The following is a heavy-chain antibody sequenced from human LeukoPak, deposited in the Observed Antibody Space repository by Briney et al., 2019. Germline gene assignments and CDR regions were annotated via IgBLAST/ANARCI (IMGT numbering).Heavy chain of an antibody. CDR2: IYYSGST. J-gene: IGHJ6*03. Sequence: SETLSLTCTVSGGSISSYYWSWIRQPPGKGLEWIGYIYYSGSTNYNPSLKSRVTISVDTSKNQFSLKLSSVTAADTAVYYCARVARDCSSTSCYGYYYYYYMDVWGKGTTVTVSS. CDR3: ARVARDCSSTSCYGYYYYYYMDV. V-gene: IGHV4-59*08. CDR1: GGSISSYY. D-gene: IGHD2-2*01.